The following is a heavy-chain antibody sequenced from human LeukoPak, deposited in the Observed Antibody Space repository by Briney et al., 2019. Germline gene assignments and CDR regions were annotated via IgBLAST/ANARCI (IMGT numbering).Heavy chain of an antibody. CDR1: GFTFDEYA. D-gene: IGHD6-19*01. CDR2: ISYSSDTI. CDR3: ARGSIAVAVGKYYFDY. Sequence: PGGSLRLSCAASGFTFDEYAMHWVRQVPGKGLEWVSGISYSSDTIGYVESVKGRFTISRDNSKNTLYLQMNSLRAEDTAVYYCARGSIAVAVGKYYFDYWGQGALVTVSS. V-gene: IGHV3-9*01. J-gene: IGHJ4*02.